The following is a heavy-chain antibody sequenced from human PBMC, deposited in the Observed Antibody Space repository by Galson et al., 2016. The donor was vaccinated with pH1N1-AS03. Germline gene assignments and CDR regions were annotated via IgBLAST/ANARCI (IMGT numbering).Heavy chain of an antibody. CDR1: GYTFTGYQ. J-gene: IGHJ4*02. CDR2: IYPIFGTV. Sequence: SVKVSCKASGYTFTGYQMQWVRQAPGQGLEWMGGIYPIFGTVTYAQKFQGRLTVTADDSTSAAYMELSSLTSEDTAIYYCARDRYYDGSGRKFFESEYWGQGTLVIVSS. D-gene: IGHD3-22*01. V-gene: IGHV1-69*13. CDR3: ARDRYYDGSGRKFFESEY.